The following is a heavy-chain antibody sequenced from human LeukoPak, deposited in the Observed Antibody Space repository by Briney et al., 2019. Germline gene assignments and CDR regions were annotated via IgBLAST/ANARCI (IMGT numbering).Heavy chain of an antibody. V-gene: IGHV3-7*05. CDR2: IKADGSAK. Sequence: GGSLRLSCAASGVTFSNYWMSWVRQAPGKGLEWVATIKADGSAKYYVDSVKGRFTISRDNAKNSLHLQMNSLRAEDTAVYYCVREAGWSHDSGGQGTLVTVSS. J-gene: IGHJ5*01. D-gene: IGHD3-3*01. CDR1: GVTFSNYW. CDR3: VREAGWSHDS.